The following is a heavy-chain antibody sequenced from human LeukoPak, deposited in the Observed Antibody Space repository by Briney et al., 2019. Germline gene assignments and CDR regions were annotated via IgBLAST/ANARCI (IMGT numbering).Heavy chain of an antibody. J-gene: IGHJ5*01. V-gene: IGHV3-30*02. CDR2: IRYDGNNK. D-gene: IGHD3-16*01. CDR3: AKIETFDYDTSGRHWLDS. Sequence: GGSLRLSCAASGFTFSSYGMHWVRQAPGKGLEWVAFIRYDGNNKYYADSVKGRFTISRDKSKNTLYLQMNSLGAEDTAVYYCAKIETFDYDTSGRHWLDSWGQGTLVTVSS. CDR1: GFTFSSYG.